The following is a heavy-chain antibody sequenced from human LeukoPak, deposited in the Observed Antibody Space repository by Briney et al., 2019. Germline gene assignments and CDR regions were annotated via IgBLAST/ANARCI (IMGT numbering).Heavy chain of an antibody. CDR3: ARDGVASRYYYYGMDV. D-gene: IGHD2-8*01. CDR2: IYYSGST. CDR1: GGSISSYH. Sequence: SETLSLTCTVSGGSISSYHWSWIRQPPGKGLEWIGYIYYSGSTNYNPSLKSRVTISVDTSKNQFSLKLSSVTAADTAVYYCARDGVASRYYYYGMDVWGQGTTVTVSS. V-gene: IGHV4-59*01. J-gene: IGHJ6*02.